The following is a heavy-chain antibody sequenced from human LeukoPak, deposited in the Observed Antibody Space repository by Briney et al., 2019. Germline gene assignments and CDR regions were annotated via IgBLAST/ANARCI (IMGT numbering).Heavy chain of an antibody. CDR2: ISWDGGST. V-gene: IGHV3-43*01. CDR1: GFTFDDYT. CDR3: AKGQPYGDYEDAFDI. J-gene: IGHJ3*02. D-gene: IGHD4-17*01. Sequence: GGSLRLSCAASGFTFDDYTMHWVRQAPGKGLEWVSLISWDGGSTYYADSVKGRFTISRDNSKNSLYLQMNSLRTEDTALYYCAKGQPYGDYEDAFDIWGQGTMVTVSS.